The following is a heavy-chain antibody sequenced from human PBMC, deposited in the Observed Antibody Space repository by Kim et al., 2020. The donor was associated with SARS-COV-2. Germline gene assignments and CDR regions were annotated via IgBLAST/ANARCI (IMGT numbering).Heavy chain of an antibody. D-gene: IGHD1-26*01. J-gene: IGHJ4*02. CDR2: INGGGATA. V-gene: IGHV3-15*01. CDR1: EPIFSHAW. Sequence: GGSLRLSCAASEPIFSHAWLSWVRQAPGKGLEWVGRINGGGATAEYGAPVEGRFTISRDDSKNTLYLQMNSLKTEDTAVYFCSWENAEGSFGFWGRGTLV. CDR3: SWENAEGSFGF.